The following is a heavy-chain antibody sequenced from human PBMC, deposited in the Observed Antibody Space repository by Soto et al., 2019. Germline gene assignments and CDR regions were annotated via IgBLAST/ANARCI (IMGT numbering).Heavy chain of an antibody. V-gene: IGHV3-23*01. CDR3: TKVGGTSLPPIPVDY. D-gene: IGHD2-2*02. J-gene: IGHJ4*02. CDR1: GFTFSSYA. CDR2: ISGSGDNT. Sequence: EVQLSESGGGLVQPGGSLRLSCAASGFTFSSYAMNWVRQAPGKGLEWVSTISGSGDNTYYADSVKGRFTISRDNSKNTLYLQMNSLRAEDAALYYCTKVGGTSLPPIPVDYWGQGTQVTVSS.